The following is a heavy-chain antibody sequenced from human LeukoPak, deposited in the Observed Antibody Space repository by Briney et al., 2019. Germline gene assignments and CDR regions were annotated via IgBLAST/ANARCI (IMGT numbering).Heavy chain of an antibody. Sequence: GGPLRLFCAASGFDFCAYEMNWVHQTPGKRLEWVAYFAGHATTTYSTDSVKGRFINSRHNARNSLYFQMHCLGAAHAALTYCTTLRDHLAAWGERTLVTVPS. CDR2: FAGHATTT. CDR1: GFDFCAYE. D-gene: IGHD2-21*01. J-gene: IGHJ5*02. V-gene: IGHV3-48*03. CDR3: TTLRDHLAA.